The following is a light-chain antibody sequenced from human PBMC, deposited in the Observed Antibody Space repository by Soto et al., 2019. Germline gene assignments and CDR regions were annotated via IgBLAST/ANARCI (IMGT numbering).Light chain of an antibody. V-gene: IGLV2-23*01. CDR2: EAN. CDR1: SSDVASYKL. Sequence: QSVLTQPASVSXXPGQSITISCTGTSSDVASYKLVSWYQHHPGKAPKLMIYEANKRPSGVSSRFSGSKSANTASLTISGLQAEDGADYYCCSYAGSNTYVFGTGTKLTVL. CDR3: CSYAGSNTYV. J-gene: IGLJ1*01.